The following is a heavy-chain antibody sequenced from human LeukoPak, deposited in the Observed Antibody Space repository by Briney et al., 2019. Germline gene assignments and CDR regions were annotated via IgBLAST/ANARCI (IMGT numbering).Heavy chain of an antibody. CDR3: ARDFEVGATPFDY. CDR1: GFTFSSYS. D-gene: IGHD1-26*01. V-gene: IGHV3-21*01. J-gene: IGHJ4*02. Sequence: PGGSLRLSCAASGFTFSSYSMNWVRQAPGKGLEWVSSISSSYIYYADSVKGRFTISRDNAKNSLYLQMNSLRAEDTAVYYCARDFEVGATPFDYWGQGALVTVSS. CDR2: ISSSYI.